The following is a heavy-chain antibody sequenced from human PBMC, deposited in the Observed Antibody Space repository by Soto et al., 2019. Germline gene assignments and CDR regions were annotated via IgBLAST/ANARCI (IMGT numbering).Heavy chain of an antibody. CDR1: GYSFTSYW. J-gene: IGHJ4*02. CDR3: ARQDCSSTSCQSPH. Sequence: AESLNISGKGSGYSFTSYWIGWVPQMPGKGLESMGIIYPGDSDTIYSPSFQGQVTISADKSTSTAYLQWSSLKASDTAMYYCARQDCSSTSCQSPHWGRGTMVTGSS. CDR2: IYPGDSDT. V-gene: IGHV5-51*01. D-gene: IGHD2-2*01.